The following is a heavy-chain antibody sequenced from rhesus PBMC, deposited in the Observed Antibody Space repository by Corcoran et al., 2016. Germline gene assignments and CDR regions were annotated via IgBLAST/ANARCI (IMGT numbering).Heavy chain of an antibody. D-gene: IGHD2-2*01. V-gene: IGHV4-122*02. J-gene: IGHJ5-2*02. CDR2: ISYNGST. CDR3: ARLEDNSLDV. CDR1: GGSISSRYYY. Sequence: QVPLQESGPGLVPPSETLSLTCAFSGGSISSRYYYWSWIRPAPGPGLDWIGYISYNGSTTYKAALKSRVTIARDTAKNQFSRKLSSVTAADTAVYYCARLEDNSLDVGGRGLLVTVSS.